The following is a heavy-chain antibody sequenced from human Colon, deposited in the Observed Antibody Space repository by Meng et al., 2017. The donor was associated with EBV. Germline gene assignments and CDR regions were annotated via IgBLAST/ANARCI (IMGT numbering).Heavy chain of an antibody. J-gene: IGHJ4*02. D-gene: IGHD4-17*01. CDR3: ARDGTRDGDTDY. CDR1: GGSISSTDYY. Sequence: QVHLQESGPGLVKPSETLSLTCTVSGGSISSTDYYWGWIRQSPGKGLEWIGNIQYSGSTSYNPSLKSRVTISVDTSKNQFSLKLSSVTVADTAVYYCARDGTRDGDTDYRGQGTLVTVS. CDR2: IQYSGST. V-gene: IGHV4-39*07.